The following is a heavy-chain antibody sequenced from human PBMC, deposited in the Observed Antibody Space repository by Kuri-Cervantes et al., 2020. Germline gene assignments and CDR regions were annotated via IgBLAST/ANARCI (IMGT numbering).Heavy chain of an antibody. CDR3: AKAAPLSSGYHFVV. Sequence: GESLKISCAASGFTFSSYAMSWVRQAPGKGLDWISTIKGTGANTYYAHSVKGRFTISRDNSQNNLYLQMESLRAEDTAVYYCAKAAPLSSGYHFVVWGQGTMVTVSS. CDR1: GFTFSSYA. V-gene: IGHV3-23*01. J-gene: IGHJ4*02. CDR2: IKGTGANT. D-gene: IGHD3-22*01.